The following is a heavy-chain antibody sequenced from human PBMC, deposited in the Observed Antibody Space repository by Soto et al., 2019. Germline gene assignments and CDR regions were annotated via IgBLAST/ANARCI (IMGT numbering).Heavy chain of an antibody. CDR2: IYDSVNT. CDR3: ARVDHRGYFAILTDY. V-gene: IGHV4-31*03. J-gene: IGHJ4*02. D-gene: IGHD1-1*01. Sequence: SETLSLTCTVSGDSLSSGGHYWSWIRQHPGKGLEWIGHIYDSVNTYYGPSLRSRVTISADMSKNQFSLNLRSVTAADTAVYYCARVDHRGYFAILTDYWGQGTLVTVSS. CDR1: GDSLSSGGHY.